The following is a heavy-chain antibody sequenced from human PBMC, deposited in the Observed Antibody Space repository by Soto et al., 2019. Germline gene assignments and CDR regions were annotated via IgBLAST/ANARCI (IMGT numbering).Heavy chain of an antibody. CDR2: IYYSGST. V-gene: IGHV4-39*01. J-gene: IGHJ6*03. CDR3: ARHDTGGYCSSTSCYRNYYYYYYMDV. D-gene: IGHD2-2*01. Sequence: PSETLSLTCTVSGDSISSSSYYWGWIRQPPGKGLEWIGRIYYSGSTYYNPSLKSRVTISVDTSKNQFSLKLSSVTAADTAVYYCARHDTGGYCSSTSCYRNYYYYYYMDVWGKGTTVTVSS. CDR1: GDSISSSSYY.